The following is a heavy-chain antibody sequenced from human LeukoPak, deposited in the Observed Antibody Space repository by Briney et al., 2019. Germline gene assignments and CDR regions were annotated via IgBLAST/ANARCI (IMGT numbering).Heavy chain of an antibody. J-gene: IGHJ4*02. CDR2: ISGSGDST. Sequence: GGSLRLSCAASGFTFSSYAMSWVRQAPGKGLEWVSHISGSGDSTYYADSVKGRFTISRDNSKNTLYLQMNSLRAEDTAVYHCASRGGVGYWGQGTLVTVSS. V-gene: IGHV3-23*01. CDR3: ASRGGVGY. CDR1: GFTFSSYA. D-gene: IGHD1-26*01.